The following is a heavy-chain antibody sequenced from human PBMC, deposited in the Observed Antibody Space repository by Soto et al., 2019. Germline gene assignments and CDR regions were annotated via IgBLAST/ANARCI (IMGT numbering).Heavy chain of an antibody. Sequence: GGSLRLSCAASGFTFSSYDMHWVRQATGKGLEWVSAIGTAGDTYYPGSVKGRFTISRENAKNSLYLQMNSLRAEDTAVYYCARGSIVVADFDYWGQGTLVTVSS. CDR1: GFTFSSYD. V-gene: IGHV3-13*01. CDR3: ARGSIVVADFDY. J-gene: IGHJ4*02. CDR2: IGTAGDT. D-gene: IGHD3-22*01.